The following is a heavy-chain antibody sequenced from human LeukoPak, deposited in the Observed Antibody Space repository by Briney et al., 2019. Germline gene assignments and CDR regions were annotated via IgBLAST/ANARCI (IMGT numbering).Heavy chain of an antibody. Sequence: PSETLSLTCTVSGGSISSGGYYWSWIRQHPGKGLEWIGYIYYSGSTYYDPSLKSRVTISVDTSKNQFSLKLSSVTAADTAVYYCARGQLAAYDAFDIWGQGTMVTVSS. CDR2: IYYSGST. V-gene: IGHV4-31*03. CDR3: ARGQLAAYDAFDI. J-gene: IGHJ3*02. D-gene: IGHD6-6*01. CDR1: GGSISSGGYY.